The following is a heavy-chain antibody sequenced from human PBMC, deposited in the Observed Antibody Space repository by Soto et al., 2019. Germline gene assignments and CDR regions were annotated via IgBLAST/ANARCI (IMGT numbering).Heavy chain of an antibody. J-gene: IGHJ6*03. CDR3: ARSAYYDFLCVPLYYSYSMDF. V-gene: IGHV3-33*01. CDR2: IWYDGSNK. D-gene: IGHD3-3*01. Sequence: GGSLRLSCAASGFTFSSYGMHWVRQAPGKGLEWVAVIWYDGSNKYYADSVKGRFTISRDNSKNTLYLQMNSLRAEDTAVYYCARSAYYDFLCVPLYYSYSMDFWGKGTTVTVFS. CDR1: GFTFSSYG.